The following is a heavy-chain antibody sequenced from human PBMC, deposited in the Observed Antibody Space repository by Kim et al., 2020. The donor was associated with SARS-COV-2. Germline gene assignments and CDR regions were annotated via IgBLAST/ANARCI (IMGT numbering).Heavy chain of an antibody. CDR3: ARLRAYSNTWYYFDL. CDR1: GVSITDYY. Sequence: SETLSLTCTVSGVSITDYYWSWVRQRPGKELECIGNIYSSGGTNSNPSLKSRVVISSDTSKNQLSLTLNSVTAADAAVYYCARLRAYSNTWYYFDLWGQGALVTVSS. D-gene: IGHD6-13*01. CDR2: IYSSGGT. V-gene: IGHV4-59*08. J-gene: IGHJ4*02.